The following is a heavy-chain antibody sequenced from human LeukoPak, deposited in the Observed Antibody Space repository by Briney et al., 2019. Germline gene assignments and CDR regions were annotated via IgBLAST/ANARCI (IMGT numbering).Heavy chain of an antibody. V-gene: IGHV3-74*01. CDR2: VKGDGRTT. D-gene: IGHD3-16*01. Sequence: GGSLRLSCAASGLTFSDFWMHWVRQPPGKGLVWVALVKGDGRTTIYADSVKGRFTISRDNAKNSLSLQMTSLRDDDTAVYYCARSGREGDDNWFDPWGQGTLVIVSS. J-gene: IGHJ5*02. CDR3: ARSGREGDDNWFDP. CDR1: GLTFSDFW.